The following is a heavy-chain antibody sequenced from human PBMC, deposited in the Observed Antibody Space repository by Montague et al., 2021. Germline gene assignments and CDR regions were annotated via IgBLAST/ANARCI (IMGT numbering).Heavy chain of an antibody. CDR3: ARRGGTMVRGVKGYMDV. CDR2: INHSGST. D-gene: IGHD3-10*01. V-gene: IGHV4-34*01. J-gene: IGHJ6*03. CDR1: GGSFSGYY. Sequence: SKTLSLTCAVYGGSFSGYYWSWIRRPPGKGLEWIGEINHSGSTNYNPSLKSRVTISVDTSKNQFSLKLSSVTAADTAVYYCARRGGTMVRGVKGYMDVWGKGTTVTVSS.